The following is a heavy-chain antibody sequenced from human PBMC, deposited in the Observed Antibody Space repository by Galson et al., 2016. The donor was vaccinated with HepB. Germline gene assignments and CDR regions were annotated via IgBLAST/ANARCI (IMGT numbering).Heavy chain of an antibody. J-gene: IGHJ4*02. V-gene: IGHV4-39*01. Sequence: SETLSLTCTVSGAFISSGGYYWDWIRQSPGRGLEWIGSIYYSGRTYYNPSLKSRVTISVDTSKYQFSLNLSSVTAADTAVYYCGRLTSSTSSGNYFDSWGQGTLVTVSS. CDR1: GAFISSGGYY. CDR3: GRLTSSTSSGNYFDS. D-gene: IGHD3-22*01. CDR2: IYYSGRT.